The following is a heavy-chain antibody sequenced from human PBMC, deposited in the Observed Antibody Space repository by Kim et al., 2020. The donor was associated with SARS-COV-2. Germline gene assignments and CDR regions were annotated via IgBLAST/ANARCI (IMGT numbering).Heavy chain of an antibody. Sequence: GGSLRLSCAASGFSFSDSAMHWVRQASGKGLEWVGRIRSKANSYATTYAASVKGRFTISRDDSKNAAYLQMNSLKTEDTAVYYCTRVPVTALAFWVAYDIWGQGQWSPSLQ. CDR2: IRSKANSYAT. D-gene: IGHD3-3*02. CDR1: GFSFSDSA. CDR3: TRVPVTALAFWVAYDI. V-gene: IGHV3-73*01. J-gene: IGHJ3*02.